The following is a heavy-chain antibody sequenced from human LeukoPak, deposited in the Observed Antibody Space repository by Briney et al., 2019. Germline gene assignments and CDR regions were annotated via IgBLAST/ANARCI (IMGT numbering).Heavy chain of an antibody. J-gene: IGHJ5*02. CDR1: GYTFTSYG. V-gene: IGHV1-18*01. Sequence: ASVKVSCKASGYTFTSYGISWVRQAPGQGLEWMGWISAYNGNTNYAQKLQGRVTMTTDTSTSTAYMELRSLRSDDTAVYYCARGAYYDILTGLIKGPNWFDPWGQGTLVTVSS. CDR3: ARGAYYDILTGLIKGPNWFDP. D-gene: IGHD3-9*01. CDR2: ISAYNGNT.